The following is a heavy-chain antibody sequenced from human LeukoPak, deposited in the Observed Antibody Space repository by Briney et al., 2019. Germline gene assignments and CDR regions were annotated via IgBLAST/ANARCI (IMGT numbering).Heavy chain of an antibody. CDR3: TTEGKYSSSWYVFYLENL. Sequence: GGSLRLSCAASGFTFSNAWMSWVRQAPGKGLEWVGRIKSKTDGGTTDYAAPVKGRFTISRDDSKNTLYLQMNSLKTEDTAVYYCTTEGKYSSSWYVFYLENLWGQGTLVTVSS. J-gene: IGHJ5*02. CDR2: IKSKTDGGTT. CDR1: GFTFSNAW. V-gene: IGHV3-15*01. D-gene: IGHD6-13*01.